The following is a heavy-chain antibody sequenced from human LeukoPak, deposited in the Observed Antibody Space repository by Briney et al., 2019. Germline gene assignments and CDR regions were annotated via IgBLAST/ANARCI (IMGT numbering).Heavy chain of an antibody. J-gene: IGHJ4*02. D-gene: IGHD3-22*01. CDR2: IKSKTDGGTT. CDR1: GFTFSNAW. V-gene: IGHV3-15*01. Sequence: PGGSLRLSCAASGFTFSNAWMSWVRQAPGKGLEWVGRIKSKTDGGTTDYAAPVKGRFTISRDDSKNTLYLQMNSLKTEDTPVDHCTTDPYYYDSSAYAPDYWGQGTLVTVSS. CDR3: TTDPYYYDSSAYAPDY.